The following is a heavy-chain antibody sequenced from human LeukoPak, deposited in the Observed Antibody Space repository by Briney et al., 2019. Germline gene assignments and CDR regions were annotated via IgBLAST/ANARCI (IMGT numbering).Heavy chain of an antibody. J-gene: IGHJ6*03. V-gene: IGHV1-69*05. CDR1: GGTFSSYA. D-gene: IGHD2-2*02. CDR2: IIPIFGTA. CDR3: ARGYCSSTSCYTWGYYYMDV. Sequence: SVTVSCKASGGTFSSYAISWVRQAPGQGLEWMGGIIPIFGTANYAQKFQGRVTITTDESTSTAYMELSSLRSEDTAVYYCARGYCSSTSCYTWGYYYMDVWGKGTTVTVSS.